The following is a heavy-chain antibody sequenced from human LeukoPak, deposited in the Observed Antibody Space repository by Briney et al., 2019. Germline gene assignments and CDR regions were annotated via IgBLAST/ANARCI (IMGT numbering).Heavy chain of an antibody. V-gene: IGHV3-23*01. J-gene: IGHJ4*02. CDR3: AKERVWGSYRPIDY. CDR2: ISGSGGST. Sequence: GGSLRLSCAASGFTFSSYAMRWVRQAPGKGLEWVSAISGSGGSTYYADSVKGRFTISRDNSKNKLYLQMNGLRAEDTAVYYCAKERVWGSYRPIDYWGQGTLVTVSS. CDR1: GFTFSSYA. D-gene: IGHD3-16*02.